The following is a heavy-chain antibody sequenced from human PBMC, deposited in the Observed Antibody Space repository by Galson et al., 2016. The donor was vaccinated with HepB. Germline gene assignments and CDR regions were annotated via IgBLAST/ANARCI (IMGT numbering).Heavy chain of an antibody. Sequence: SLRLSCAGSGFTFSNYAPHWVRQAPGKGLEWVALISYDTNNKYYADSVKGRFTISRDESKNTLYLQMNSLRADDAAEYYCARALIGASRLDYWGQGTLVTVSS. J-gene: IGHJ4*02. D-gene: IGHD1-26*01. V-gene: IGHV3-30*04. CDR2: ISYDTNNK. CDR1: GFTFSNYA. CDR3: ARALIGASRLDY.